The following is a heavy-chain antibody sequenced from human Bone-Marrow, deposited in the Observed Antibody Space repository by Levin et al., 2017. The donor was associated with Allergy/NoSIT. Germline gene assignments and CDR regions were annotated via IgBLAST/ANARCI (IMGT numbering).Heavy chain of an antibody. V-gene: IGHV3-15*04. CDR2: IESRTEGGAT. CDR1: GFGFSNAW. Sequence: GGSLRLSCAASGFGFSNAWMTWVRQAPGGGLDWLGRIESRTEGGATVYAASVQGRFTISRDDSKKTPYLEMNSLRTEDTALYFCTTDGYKDHLPQRVFDLWGQGTLVTVSS. J-gene: IGHJ4*02. D-gene: IGHD5-24*01. CDR3: TTDGYKDHLPQRVFDL.